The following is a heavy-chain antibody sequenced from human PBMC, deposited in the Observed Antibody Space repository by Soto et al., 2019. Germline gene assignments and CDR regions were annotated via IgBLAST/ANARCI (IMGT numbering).Heavy chain of an antibody. Sequence: QVQLVQSGAEVKKPGASVKVSCKASGYTFTSYYMHWVRQAPGQGLEWMGIINPSGGSTSYAQKCQGRVTMTRDTSTSTVYMELSSLRSEDTAVYYCARDPYGSSSSPHFDYWGQGTLVTVSS. V-gene: IGHV1-46*01. D-gene: IGHD6-6*01. CDR1: GYTFTSYY. CDR2: INPSGGST. J-gene: IGHJ4*02. CDR3: ARDPYGSSSSPHFDY.